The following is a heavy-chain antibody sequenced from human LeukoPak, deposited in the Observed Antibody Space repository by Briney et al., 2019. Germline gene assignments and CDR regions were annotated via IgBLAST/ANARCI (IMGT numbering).Heavy chain of an antibody. Sequence: GGSLRLSCAASGFTFSSSAMNWVRQAPGKGLEWVSAISGSGGSTYYADSVKGRFTISRDNAKNSLYLQMNSLRAEDTAVYYCAELGITMIGGVWGKGTTVTISS. CDR2: ISGSGGST. J-gene: IGHJ6*04. CDR1: GFTFSSSA. V-gene: IGHV3-23*01. CDR3: AELGITMIGGV. D-gene: IGHD3-10*02.